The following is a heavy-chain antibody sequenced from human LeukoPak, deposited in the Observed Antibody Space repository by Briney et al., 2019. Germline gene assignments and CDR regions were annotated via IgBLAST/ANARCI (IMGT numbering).Heavy chain of an antibody. CDR1: GGSMSTYY. CDR2: IYYTGST. D-gene: IGHD6-13*01. CDR3: AGMRITAPTVRTLDY. J-gene: IGHJ4*02. V-gene: IGHV4-59*01. Sequence: SETLSLTCTVSGGSMSTYYWTWIRQPPGKGLEWIGFIYYTGSTNYNPSLKSRVTISVDTSKNQFSLKLSSVTAADTAVYYCAGMRITAPTVRTLDYWGQGTLVTVSS.